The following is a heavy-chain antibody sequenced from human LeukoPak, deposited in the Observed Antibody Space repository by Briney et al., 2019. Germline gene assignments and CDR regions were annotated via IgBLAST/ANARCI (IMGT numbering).Heavy chain of an antibody. CDR3: ASSSFAYFDWLSVSYNWFDP. Sequence: SVKVSCKASGGTFSSYAISWVRQAPGQGLEWMGGIIPIFGTANYAQKFQGRVTVTADESTSTAYMELSSLRSEDTAVYYCASSSFAYFDWLSVSYNWFDPWGQGTLVTVSS. CDR2: IIPIFGTA. CDR1: GGTFSSYA. V-gene: IGHV1-69*13. D-gene: IGHD3-9*01. J-gene: IGHJ5*02.